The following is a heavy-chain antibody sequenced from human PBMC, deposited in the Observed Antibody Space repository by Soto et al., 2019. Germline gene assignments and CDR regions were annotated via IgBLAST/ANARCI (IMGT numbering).Heavy chain of an antibody. CDR1: GYSFHTYA. CDR3: AREYGMDV. V-gene: IGHV1-18*01. Sequence: QVQLVQSGAEVKKPGASVNVSCKASGYSFHTYAISWVRQAPGQGLEWVGWISGYNGNTNYAQKFQGRITLTTDTSTKTAFMELRSLTGDDTAMYYCAREYGMDVWGQGTTVTVSS. J-gene: IGHJ6*02. CDR2: ISGYNGNT.